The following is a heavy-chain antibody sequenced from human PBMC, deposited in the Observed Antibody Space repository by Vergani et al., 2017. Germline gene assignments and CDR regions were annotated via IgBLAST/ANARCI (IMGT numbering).Heavy chain of an antibody. CDR1: GGSFFNSSYY. CDR3: ASGKYYSDSTSHFRGRYFDV. J-gene: IGHJ2*01. V-gene: IGHV4-39*01. CDR2: MDYNGRA. Sequence: QLQLQESGPGLVKPSGTLSLTCSVTGGSFFNSSYYWGWIRQPPGKGLEWIGSMDYNGRAYYTPSLRRRVAISIDPSKMQFSLKLYSLTAADTAIYYCASGKYYSDSTSHFRGRYFDVWGRGTLVTVPS. D-gene: IGHD3-16*01.